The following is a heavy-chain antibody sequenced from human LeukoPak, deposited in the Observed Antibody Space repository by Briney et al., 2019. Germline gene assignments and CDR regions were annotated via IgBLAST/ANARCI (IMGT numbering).Heavy chain of an antibody. V-gene: IGHV1-8*01. CDR3: ARGSRIAAAGTSFY. CDR2: MNPNSGNT. D-gene: IGHD6-13*01. Sequence: ASVKVSCTASGYTFTSYDINWVRQATGQGLEWMGWMNPNSGNTGYAQKFKGRVTMTRNTSISTAYMELSSLRSEDTAVYYCARGSRIAAAGTSFYWGQGTLVTVSS. CDR1: GYTFTSYD. J-gene: IGHJ4*02.